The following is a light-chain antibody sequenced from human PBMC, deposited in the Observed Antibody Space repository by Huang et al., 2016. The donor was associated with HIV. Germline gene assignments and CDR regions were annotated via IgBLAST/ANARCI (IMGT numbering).Light chain of an antibody. CDR2: GAS. CDR1: QGISNS. Sequence: DIQMTQSPPSLSASVADRVTITCRASQGISNSLAWYQQKSGKPPRLLVSGASKLESGVPSRFSGSGSGTDYTLTISSLQPEDFATYYCQQYFSALWTFGQGTKV. CDR3: QQYFSALWT. V-gene: IGKV1-NL1*01. J-gene: IGKJ1*01.